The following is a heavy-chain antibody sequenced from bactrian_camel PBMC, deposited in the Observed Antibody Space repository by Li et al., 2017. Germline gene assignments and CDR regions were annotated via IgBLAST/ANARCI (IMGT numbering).Heavy chain of an antibody. CDR1: GFTFSNYY. CDR3: ATNAANFVF. J-gene: IGHJ4*01. Sequence: HVQLVESGGDLVQPGGSLRLTCATSGFTFSNYYMSWVRQLPGGSLEWVASIYKDGSRTYYPDVVKGRFTISRDNAKNTISLQMNSLKSDDTALYYCATNAANFVFWGQGTQVTV. CDR2: IYKDGSRT. V-gene: IGHV3-2*01.